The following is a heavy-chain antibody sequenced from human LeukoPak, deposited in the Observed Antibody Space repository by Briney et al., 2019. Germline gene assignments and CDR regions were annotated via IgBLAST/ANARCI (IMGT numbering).Heavy chain of an antibody. CDR2: ISSNGGST. D-gene: IGHD2-2*01. J-gene: IGHJ4*02. CDR1: GFTFSDYA. Sequence: GGSLRLSCSASGFTFSDYALQWVRQAPGKGLEYVSGISSNGGSTYYADLVKGRFTISRDNSKNTLYPQVSSLRVEDTAVYHCAKSGCSNTNCYLNYWGRGTLVTVSS. CDR3: AKSGCSNTNCYLNY. V-gene: IGHV3-64D*09.